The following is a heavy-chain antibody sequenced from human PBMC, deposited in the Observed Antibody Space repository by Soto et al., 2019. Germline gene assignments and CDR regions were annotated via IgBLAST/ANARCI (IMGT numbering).Heavy chain of an antibody. CDR2: ISGSGGST. J-gene: IGHJ5*02. D-gene: IGHD6-13*01. V-gene: IGHV3-23*01. CDR3: AKDRGVAAAGLPATWFDP. Sequence: GGSLRLSCAASGFTFSSYAMSWVRQAPGKGLEWVSAISGSGGSTYYADSVKAQFTISRVNSRNTLYLQMNRLRAEDTAVYYCAKDRGVAAAGLPATWFDPWGQGTLVTVFS. CDR1: GFTFSSYA.